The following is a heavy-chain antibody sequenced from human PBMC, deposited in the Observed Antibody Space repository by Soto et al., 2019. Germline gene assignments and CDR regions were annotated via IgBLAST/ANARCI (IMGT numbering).Heavy chain of an antibody. V-gene: IGHV1-18*01. Sequence: QIQLVQSGGEVKKPEASVKVSCNSSGYNFISHSITWVRQAPGQGLEWMGRISAYNGNTNHAQKFQGRLTMTTDTSTSTAYMELRSLRSDDTAVYYCARGAFCGGAPGCRDLDVWGQGTTVTVSS. CDR3: ARGAFCGGAPGCRDLDV. J-gene: IGHJ6*02. CDR1: GYNFISHS. CDR2: ISAYNGNT. D-gene: IGHD2-21*01.